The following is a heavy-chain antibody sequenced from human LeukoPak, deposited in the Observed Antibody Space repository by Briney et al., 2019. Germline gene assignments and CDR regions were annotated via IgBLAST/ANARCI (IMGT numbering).Heavy chain of an antibody. Sequence: PGGSLRLSCAASGFTFSSYEMNWVRQAPGKGLEWVSYISSSGSTIYYADSVKGRFTISRDNAKNSLYLQMNSLRAEDTAVYYCANAQRTMMTHYFDYWGQGTLVTVSS. CDR1: GFTFSSYE. V-gene: IGHV3-48*03. CDR3: ANAQRTMMTHYFDY. CDR2: ISSSGSTI. J-gene: IGHJ4*02. D-gene: IGHD3-22*01.